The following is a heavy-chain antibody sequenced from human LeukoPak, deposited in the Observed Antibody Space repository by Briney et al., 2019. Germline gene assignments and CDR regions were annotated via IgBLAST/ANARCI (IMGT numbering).Heavy chain of an antibody. J-gene: IGHJ4*02. CDR3: AKDSYDSSGYSDY. CDR1: GFTFSSYG. CDR2: ISGSGGST. V-gene: IGHV3-23*01. D-gene: IGHD3-22*01. Sequence: GGTLRLSCAASGFTFSSYGMSWVRQAPGKGLEWVSAISGSGGSTYYADSVKGRFTISRDNSKNTLYLQMNSLRAEDTAVYYCAKDSYDSSGYSDYWGQGTLVTVSS.